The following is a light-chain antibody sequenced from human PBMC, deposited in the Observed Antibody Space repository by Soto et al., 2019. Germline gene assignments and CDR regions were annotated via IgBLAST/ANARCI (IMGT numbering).Light chain of an antibody. V-gene: IGKV3-15*01. Sequence: EIVLTQSPATLSVSAGGAVTLSCRASQSIGTNVACYQQIPGRAPRPLVYGASTRATGVPARFSGSGSGIDFTLTISSLQSEDSAFYYCQQYFNWPLTWTFGPGTKVQIK. CDR1: QSIGTN. CDR2: GAS. CDR3: QQYFNWPLTWT. J-gene: IGKJ1*01.